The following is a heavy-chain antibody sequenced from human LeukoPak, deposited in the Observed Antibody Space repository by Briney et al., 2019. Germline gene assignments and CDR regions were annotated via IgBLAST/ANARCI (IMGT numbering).Heavy chain of an antibody. V-gene: IGHV4-39*02. CDR2: MYYSGNT. CDR3: ARREYYYASGAYRFDS. CDR1: GVSIISSSFY. D-gene: IGHD3-22*01. Sequence: SETLSLTCTVSGVSIISSSFYWGWIRQPPGKGPEWIGIMYYSGNTYQNPSLKSRVTISADSSKNHFSLKLNSVTAADTAVYYCARREYYYASGAYRFDSWGQGTLVIVSS. J-gene: IGHJ4*02.